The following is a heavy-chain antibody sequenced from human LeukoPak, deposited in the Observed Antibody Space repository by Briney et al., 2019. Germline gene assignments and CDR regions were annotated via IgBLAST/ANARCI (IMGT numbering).Heavy chain of an antibody. V-gene: IGHV3-9*01. D-gene: IGHD3-22*01. CDR1: GFTFSSYE. J-gene: IGHJ4*02. CDR3: AKGNYYDSNYDY. Sequence: GGSLRLSCAASGFTFSSYEMNWVRQAPGKGLEWVSGISWNSGSIGYADSVKGRFTISRDNAKNSLYLQMNSLRAEDTALYYCAKGNYYDSNYDYWGQGTLVTVSS. CDR2: ISWNSGSI.